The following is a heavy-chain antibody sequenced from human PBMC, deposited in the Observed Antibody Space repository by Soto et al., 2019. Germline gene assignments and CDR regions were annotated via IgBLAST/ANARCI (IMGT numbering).Heavy chain of an antibody. J-gene: IGHJ6*02. Sequence: QVQLVQSGAEVKKPGASVKVSCKASGYTFTSYDINWVRQATGQGLEWMGWMNPNSGNTGYAQKFHGRVTRTRNTLISTSYMELSSLRAEDTAVYYCAKAKRGLRGVHYDYSMDVWGQWTTFTVSS. CDR3: AKAKRGLRGVHYDYSMDV. CDR1: GYTFTSYD. D-gene: IGHD3-10*01. V-gene: IGHV1-8*01. CDR2: MNPNSGNT.